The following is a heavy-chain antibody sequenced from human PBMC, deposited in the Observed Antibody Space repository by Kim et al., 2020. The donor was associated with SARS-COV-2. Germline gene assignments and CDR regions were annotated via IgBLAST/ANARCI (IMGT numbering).Heavy chain of an antibody. CDR3: ARDGRLTAYSPEAFDI. Sequence: SVKGRFTISRNNAKNTLYLQMNSLTAEDTAVYYWARDGRLTAYSPEAFDIWGQGTMVTVSS. V-gene: IGHV3-74*01. J-gene: IGHJ3*02. D-gene: IGHD3-9*01.